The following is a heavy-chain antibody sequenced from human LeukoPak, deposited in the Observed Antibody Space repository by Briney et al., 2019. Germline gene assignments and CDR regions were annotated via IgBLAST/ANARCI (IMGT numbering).Heavy chain of an antibody. CDR1: GFTVSSNY. J-gene: IGHJ4*02. Sequence: GGSLRLSCAASGFTVSSNYMSWVRQAPGKVLEWVSAIYSGGSTYYADSVKGRFTISRDNSKNTLYLQMNSLRAEDTAVYYCARGLKYSSGWYYFDYWGQGTLVTVSS. D-gene: IGHD6-19*01. CDR2: IYSGGST. CDR3: ARGLKYSSGWYYFDY. V-gene: IGHV3-53*01.